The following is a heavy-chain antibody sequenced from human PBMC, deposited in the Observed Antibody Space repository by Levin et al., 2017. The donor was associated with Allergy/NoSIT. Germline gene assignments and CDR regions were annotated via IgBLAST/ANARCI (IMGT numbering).Heavy chain of an antibody. CDR3: ARRASWFED. V-gene: IGHV5-51*01. J-gene: IGHJ4*02. CDR1: GYNFNNFW. CDR2: IFPGDSDI. Sequence: KVSCKASGYNFNNFWIAWVRQMPGKGLEWMGMIFPGDSDIRYNPSFQGQVTISADKSITTAYLHWTSLKASDTAVYYCARRASWFEDWGQGTLVIVSS. D-gene: IGHD2-2*01.